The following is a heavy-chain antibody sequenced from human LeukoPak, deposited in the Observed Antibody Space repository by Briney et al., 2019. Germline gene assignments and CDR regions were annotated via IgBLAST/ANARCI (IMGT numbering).Heavy chain of an antibody. J-gene: IGHJ3*02. Sequence: SETLSLTCTVSGGSISSGGYYWSWIRQHPGKGLEWIGYIYYSGSTYYNPSLKSRVTISVDTSKNQFSLKLSSVTAADTAVYYCARVVRGQHAFDIWGQGTMVTVSS. CDR1: GGSISSGGYY. CDR3: ARVVRGQHAFDI. D-gene: IGHD3-10*02. CDR2: IYYSGST. V-gene: IGHV4-31*03.